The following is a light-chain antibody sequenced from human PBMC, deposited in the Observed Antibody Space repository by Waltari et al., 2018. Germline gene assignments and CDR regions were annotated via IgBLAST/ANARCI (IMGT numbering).Light chain of an antibody. CDR3: CSYAGSRWV. CDR1: SSDVGGYKY. V-gene: IGLV2-11*01. CDR2: DVR. J-gene: IGLJ3*02. Sequence: QSALTQPHSVSGSPGQSVTISCTGTSSDVGGYKYVSWYQQHPGKAPKLMIFDVRKRPSGVPDRFSGSKSGSTASLTISGLQAEDEADYYCCSYAGSRWVFGGGTKLTVL.